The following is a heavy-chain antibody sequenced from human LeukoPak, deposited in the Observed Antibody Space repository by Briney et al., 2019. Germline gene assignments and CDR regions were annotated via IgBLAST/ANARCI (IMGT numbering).Heavy chain of an antibody. Sequence: SVKVSCNASGDTFSSYGISWVRQAPGQGLEYMGGINPIYGTANYAQKFQGRVTVTADESTSTAYLELRSLRSDDTAVYYCARDNKAAFDYWGGYAMRPHFEYWGQGTLVTVSS. J-gene: IGHJ4*02. CDR3: ARDNKAAFDYWGGYAMRPHFEY. CDR2: INPIYGTA. CDR1: GDTFSSYG. D-gene: IGHD3-3*01. V-gene: IGHV1-69*13.